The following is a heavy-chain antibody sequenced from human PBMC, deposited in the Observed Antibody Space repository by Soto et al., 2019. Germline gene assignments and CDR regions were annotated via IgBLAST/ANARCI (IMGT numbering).Heavy chain of an antibody. D-gene: IGHD5-18*01. Sequence: SETLSLTCTVSGGSISSGGYYWSWIRQHPGKGLEWIGYIYYSGSTYYNPSLKSRVTISVDTSKNQFSLKLSSVTAADTAVYYCAIGLRYYYYGMDVWGKGTTVTVSS. CDR2: IYYSGST. CDR1: GGSISSGGYY. J-gene: IGHJ6*04. V-gene: IGHV4-31*03. CDR3: AIGLRYYYYGMDV.